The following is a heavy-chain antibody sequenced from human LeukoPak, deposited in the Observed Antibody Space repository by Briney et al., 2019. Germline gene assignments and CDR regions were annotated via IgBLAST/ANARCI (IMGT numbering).Heavy chain of an antibody. CDR1: GYTFTGYY. CDR2: INPNSGGT. J-gene: IGHJ4*02. V-gene: IGHV1-2*02. CDR3: AREGGDYVYFDY. Sequence: ASVKVSCKASGYTFTGYYMHWVRQAPGQGLEWMGWINPNSGGTNYAQKFQGRVTMTRDTSISTAYMELSRLRSDDTAVYYCAREGGDYVYFDYWGQETLVTVSS. D-gene: IGHD4-17*01.